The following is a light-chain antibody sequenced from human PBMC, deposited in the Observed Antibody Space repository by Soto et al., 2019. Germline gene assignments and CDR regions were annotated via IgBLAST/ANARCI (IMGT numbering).Light chain of an antibody. Sequence: DVQMTQSPSTLSASVGDRVTITCRASQPINSWLAWFQQKPGKAPQLLIHDASSLESGVPPRFSGIGFGTDFTLTINNLQPEDVSTYYCQPYTTYPFTFGQGTKLEIK. V-gene: IGKV1-5*01. J-gene: IGKJ2*01. CDR2: DAS. CDR1: QPINSW. CDR3: QPYTTYPFT.